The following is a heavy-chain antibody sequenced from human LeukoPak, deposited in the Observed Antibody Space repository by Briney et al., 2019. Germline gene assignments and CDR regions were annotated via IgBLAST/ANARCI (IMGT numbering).Heavy chain of an antibody. D-gene: IGHD2-2*01. CDR3: ARSHSRAVPAANPLWGWFDP. CDR2: IIPSLGIA. Sequence: ATVKVSCKASGGTFSSYTISWVRQAPGQGLEWMGRIIPSLGIANYAQKFQGRVTITADKSTSTAYMELSSLRSEDTAVYYCARSHSRAVPAANPLWGWFDPWGQGTLVTVSS. V-gene: IGHV1-69*02. CDR1: GGTFSSYT. J-gene: IGHJ5*02.